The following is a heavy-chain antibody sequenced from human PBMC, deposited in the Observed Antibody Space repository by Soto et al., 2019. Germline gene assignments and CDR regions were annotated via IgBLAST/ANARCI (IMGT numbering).Heavy chain of an antibody. D-gene: IGHD5-18*01. V-gene: IGHV4-31*03. Sequence: QVQLQGSGPRLVKPSQTLSLTCSVSGASISSGAYFWTWIRHHPGKGLEWIGYIYYSVSTSYTYQTPSPPSRVTVSVDTSKNLFSLRLTSVTAADTATYYCARDKGPDTYGQTRIRDYSYAMDVWGQGTTVIVSS. J-gene: IGHJ6*02. CDR1: GASISSGAYF. CDR2: IYYSVST. CDR3: ARDKGPDTYGQTRIRDYSYAMDV.